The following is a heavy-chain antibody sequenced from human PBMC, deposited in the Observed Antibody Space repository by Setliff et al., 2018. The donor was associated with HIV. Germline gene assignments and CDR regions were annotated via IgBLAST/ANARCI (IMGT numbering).Heavy chain of an antibody. CDR2: ISSSSDYI. D-gene: IGHD3-22*01. V-gene: IGHV3-21*01. CDR1: GFTFSSYS. Sequence: GGSLRLSCAASGFTFSSYSMNWVRQAPGKGLEWVSSISSSSDYIYYVDLVKGRFTISRDNSRNSLYLQMNSLRAEDTAVYYCARDAYDSSGYYYSLDYWGQGTLVTVSS. J-gene: IGHJ4*02. CDR3: ARDAYDSSGYYYSLDY.